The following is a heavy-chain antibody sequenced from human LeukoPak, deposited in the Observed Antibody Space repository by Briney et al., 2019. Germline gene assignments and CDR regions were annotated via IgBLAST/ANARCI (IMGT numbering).Heavy chain of an antibody. V-gene: IGHV3-33*01. CDR2: IWYDGSNT. CDR3: ARGIDYTVTTSYYFEY. J-gene: IGHJ4*02. CDR1: GFTFSSYG. Sequence: GGSLRLSCAASGFTFSSYGMHWVRQAPGKGLEWVAVIWYDGSNTYYAESVKGRFNTSRDNSKNTLSLQMNSLRAEDTAVYYCARGIDYTVTTSYYFEYWGQGTLVTVSS. D-gene: IGHD4-17*01.